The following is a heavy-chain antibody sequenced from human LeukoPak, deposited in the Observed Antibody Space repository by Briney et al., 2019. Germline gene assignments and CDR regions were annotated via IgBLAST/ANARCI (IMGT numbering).Heavy chain of an antibody. J-gene: IGHJ4*02. V-gene: IGHV4-59*01. CDR1: GGSISSYY. D-gene: IGHD3-22*01. CDR2: IYYSGST. Sequence: SETLSLTCTVSGGSISSYYWSWIRQPPGKGLEWIGYIYYSGSTNYNPSLKSRVTISVDTSKNQFSLKLSSVTAADTAVYYCARGYDSSGYLYGYWGQGTLVTVSS. CDR3: ARGYDSSGYLYGY.